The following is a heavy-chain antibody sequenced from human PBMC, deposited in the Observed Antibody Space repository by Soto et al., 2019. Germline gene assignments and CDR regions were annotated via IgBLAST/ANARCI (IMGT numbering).Heavy chain of an antibody. CDR3: ARDQNRLRYFDWLRSDAFDI. CDR1: GYTFTSYY. CDR2: INPSGGST. Sequence: ASVKVSCKASGYTFTSYYMHWVRQAPGQGLEWMGIINPSGGSTSYAQKFQGRVTMTRDTSTSTVYMELSSLRSEDTAVYYCARDQNRLRYFDWLRSDAFDIWGQGTMVTVSS. D-gene: IGHD3-9*01. V-gene: IGHV1-46*01. J-gene: IGHJ3*02.